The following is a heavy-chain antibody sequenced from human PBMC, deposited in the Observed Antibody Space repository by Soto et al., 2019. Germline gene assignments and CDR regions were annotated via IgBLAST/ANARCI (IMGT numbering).Heavy chain of an antibody. Sequence: QVQLVQSGGEVMKPGASVKVSCKASGYTFTSYGINWVRQAPGQGLEWMGWISANNGNTNYAQKLKGRVTMTTDTSMSTAYMELRSLRSDDTAVYYCARGGITAPADLYFYGMDVWGQGTTVTVSS. D-gene: IGHD6-25*01. J-gene: IGHJ6*02. CDR3: ARGGITAPADLYFYGMDV. CDR1: GYTFTSYG. CDR2: ISANNGNT. V-gene: IGHV1-18*04.